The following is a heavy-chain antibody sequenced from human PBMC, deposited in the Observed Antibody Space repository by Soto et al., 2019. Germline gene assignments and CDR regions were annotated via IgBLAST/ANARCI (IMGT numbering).Heavy chain of an antibody. Sequence: QVQLVESGGGVVQPGRSLRLSCAASGFTFSTYAMHWVHQAPGKGLEWVALISYDGSNKYYADSVKGRFTIPRDNSKNTLYLQMNSLTTEDTAVYYCGRCSSTSCHLGADYWGQGTLVTVSS. CDR2: ISYDGSNK. D-gene: IGHD2-2*01. V-gene: IGHV3-30-3*01. J-gene: IGHJ4*02. CDR1: GFTFSTYA. CDR3: GRCSSTSCHLGADY.